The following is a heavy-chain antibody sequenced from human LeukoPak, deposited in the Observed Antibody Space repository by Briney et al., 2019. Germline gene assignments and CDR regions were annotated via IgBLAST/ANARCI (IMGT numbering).Heavy chain of an antibody. D-gene: IGHD2-21*02. Sequence: GGSLRLSCAASGFIFSNAWMSWVRQVPGKGLEWIGRTISKADGGATQYAAPVKGRFTISRDDSKATLYLQMNSLRAEDTAVYYCARVRESIVVVTAISVDSGFDYWGQGTLVTVSS. CDR2: TISKADGGAT. V-gene: IGHV3-15*01. J-gene: IGHJ4*02. CDR1: GFIFSNAW. CDR3: ARVRESIVVVTAISVDSGFDY.